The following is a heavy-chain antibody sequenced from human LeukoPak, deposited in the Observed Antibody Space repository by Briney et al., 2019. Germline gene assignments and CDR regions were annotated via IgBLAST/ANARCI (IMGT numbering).Heavy chain of an antibody. CDR1: GGSFSGYY. CDR2: INHSGST. Sequence: SETLSLTCAVYGGSFSGYYWSWIRQPPGKGLEWIGEINHSGSTNYNPSLKSRVTISVDTSKNQFSLKLSSVTAADTAVYCCARHGFVRGVIIPSFDYWGQGTLVTVSS. V-gene: IGHV4-34*01. CDR3: ARHGFVRGVIIPSFDY. J-gene: IGHJ4*02. D-gene: IGHD3-10*02.